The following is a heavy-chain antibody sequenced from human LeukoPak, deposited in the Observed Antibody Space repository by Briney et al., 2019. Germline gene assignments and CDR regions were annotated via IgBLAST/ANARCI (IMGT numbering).Heavy chain of an antibody. J-gene: IGHJ5*02. CDR2: INHSGST. CDR1: GGSFSGYY. D-gene: IGHD3-3*01. Sequence: PSETLSLTCAVYGGSFSGYYWSWIRQPPGKGLEWIGEINHSGSTNYNPSLKSRVTISVDTSKSQFSLKLSSVTAADTAVYYCARSYDFWSGLSWFDPWGQGTLVIVSS. CDR3: ARSYDFWSGLSWFDP. V-gene: IGHV4-34*01.